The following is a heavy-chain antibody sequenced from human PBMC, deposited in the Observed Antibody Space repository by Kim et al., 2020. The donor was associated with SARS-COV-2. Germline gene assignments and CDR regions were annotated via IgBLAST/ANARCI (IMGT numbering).Heavy chain of an antibody. CDR3: ARDIQDRIVVVPAAMYY. V-gene: IGHV3-30*01. Sequence: VKGRFTISRDNSKNTLYLQMNSLRAEDTAVYYCARDIQDRIVVVPAAMYYWGQGTLVTVSS. J-gene: IGHJ4*02. D-gene: IGHD2-2*01.